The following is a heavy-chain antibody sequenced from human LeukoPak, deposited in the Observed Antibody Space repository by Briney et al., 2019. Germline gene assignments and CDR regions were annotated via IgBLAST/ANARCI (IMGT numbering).Heavy chain of an antibody. Sequence: QPGGSLRLSCAASGFTFSNNWMTWVRQAPGKGLEWVANIKQDGSEKYYVDSVKGRFTISRDNAKTSLYLQVNSLRAEDTAVCYCARERNGGYVPNFDSWGQGTLVTVSS. D-gene: IGHD5-12*01. CDR1: GFTFSNNW. J-gene: IGHJ4*02. CDR2: IKQDGSEK. CDR3: ARERNGGYVPNFDS. V-gene: IGHV3-7*01.